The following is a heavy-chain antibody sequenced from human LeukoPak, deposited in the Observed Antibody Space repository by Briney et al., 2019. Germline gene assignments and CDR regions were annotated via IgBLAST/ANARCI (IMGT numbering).Heavy chain of an antibody. CDR1: GYRFTYYW. CDR3: ARLPNSGADLTWFDP. V-gene: IGHV5-51*01. J-gene: IGHJ5*02. D-gene: IGHD3-10*01. CDR2: IYPYDSHT. Sequence: GESLKISCEASGYRFTYYWIAWVRQIPGKGLEWMGIIYPYDSHTRYSPSFQGQVIISADKSISTAYPQWSSLKASDSAMYYCARLPNSGADLTWFDPWGQGTLVTVSS.